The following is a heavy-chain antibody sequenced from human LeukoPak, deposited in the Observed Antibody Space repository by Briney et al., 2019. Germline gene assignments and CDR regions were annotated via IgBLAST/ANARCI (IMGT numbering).Heavy chain of an antibody. D-gene: IGHD6-13*01. J-gene: IGHJ5*02. V-gene: IGHV4-34*01. CDR2: INHSGST. CDR3: ARGRIAAAGTGGNWFDP. CDR1: GGSFSGYY. Sequence: RTSETLSLTCAVYGGSFSGYYWSWIRQPPGKGLEWIGEINHSGSTNYNPSLKSRVTLSVDTSKNQFSLKLSSVTAADTAVYYCARGRIAAAGTGGNWFDPWGQGTLVTVSS.